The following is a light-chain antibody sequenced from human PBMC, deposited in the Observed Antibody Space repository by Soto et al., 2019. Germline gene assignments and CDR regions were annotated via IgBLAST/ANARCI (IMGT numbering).Light chain of an antibody. V-gene: IGKV1-12*01. CDR3: QEANISPHT. CDR2: AAS. Sequence: DIQMTQSPSSVSASVGDRVTITCRASQGISSCLAWYQQKPGKAPKLLIYAASSLQSGVPSRFRGVGSGTDFPFTTRGLQLEDFATYYCQEANISPHTFGQGTKLEIK. CDR1: QGISSC. J-gene: IGKJ2*01.